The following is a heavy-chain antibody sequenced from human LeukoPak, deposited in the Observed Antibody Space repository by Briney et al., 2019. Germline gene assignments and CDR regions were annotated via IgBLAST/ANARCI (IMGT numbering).Heavy chain of an antibody. Sequence: ASVKVSCKASGGTFSSYAISWVRQAPGQGLEWMGGIIPIFGTANYAQKFQGRVTITGDESTSTAYMELSSLRSEDTAVYYCASSVRGYGYNWFDPWGQGTPVTVSS. CDR3: ASSVRGYGYNWFDP. CDR1: GGTFSSYA. J-gene: IGHJ5*02. CDR2: IIPIFGTA. D-gene: IGHD5-18*01. V-gene: IGHV1-69*13.